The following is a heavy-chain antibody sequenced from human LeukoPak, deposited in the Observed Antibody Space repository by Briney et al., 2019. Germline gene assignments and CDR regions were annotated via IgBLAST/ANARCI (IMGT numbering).Heavy chain of an antibody. CDR2: ISAYNGNT. Sequence: ASVKVSCKASGYIFTSYDISWVRQAPGQGLEWMGWISAYNGNTNYAQNLQGRITMTTDTSTSTAYMELRNLRSDDTAVYYCARDGYSSTWNFDFWGQGTLDTVSS. CDR3: ARDGYSSTWNFDF. D-gene: IGHD6-13*01. V-gene: IGHV1-18*01. J-gene: IGHJ4*02. CDR1: GYIFTSYD.